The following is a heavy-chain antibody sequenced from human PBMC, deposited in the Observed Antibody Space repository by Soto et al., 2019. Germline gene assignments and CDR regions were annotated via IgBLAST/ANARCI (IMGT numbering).Heavy chain of an antibody. CDR1: GFTFSANA. V-gene: IGHV3-30-3*01. J-gene: IGHJ4*02. D-gene: IGHD3-3*01. Sequence: QEQLVESGGDVVQPGRSLTLSCAASGFTFSANAMHWVRQAPGKGLEWVAVIAYDGTIKIYRDSVKGRFTISRDDSKSTLYLQMNSLRHEVTAVSYCATDTIKGAPDYVDSWGQGTLVTVS. CDR3: ATDTIKGAPDYVDS. CDR2: IAYDGTIK.